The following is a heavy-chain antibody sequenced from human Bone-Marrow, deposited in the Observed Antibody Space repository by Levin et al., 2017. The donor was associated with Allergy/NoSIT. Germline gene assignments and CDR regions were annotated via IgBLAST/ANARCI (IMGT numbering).Heavy chain of an antibody. D-gene: IGHD3-3*01. V-gene: IGHV1-18*01. CDR3: ARDDYDVYSAHKGPDY. J-gene: IGHJ4*02. CDR1: GYTFSNYG. Sequence: GESLKISCKASGYTFSNYGISWVRQAPGQGLEWMGWISANDGNTNYAQRLQDRLIMTADTFTGTAYMELRSLTSNDTAVYFCARDDYDVYSAHKGPDYWGQGTLVTVSS. CDR2: ISANDGNT.